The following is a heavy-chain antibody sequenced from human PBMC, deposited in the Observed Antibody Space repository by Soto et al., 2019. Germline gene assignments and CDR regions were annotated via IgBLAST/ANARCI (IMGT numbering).Heavy chain of an antibody. CDR3: AKVRSYGGNSPFDY. Sequence: EVQLVESGGGLVQPGRSLRLSCAASGFTFDDYAIHWVRQAPGKGLEWVSGISWNSGSIGYADSVKGRFTISRDNAKNSLYLQMNSLRAEDTALYYCAKVRSYGGNSPFDYWGPGTLVTVSS. CDR1: GFTFDDYA. D-gene: IGHD4-17*01. J-gene: IGHJ4*02. V-gene: IGHV3-9*01. CDR2: ISWNSGSI.